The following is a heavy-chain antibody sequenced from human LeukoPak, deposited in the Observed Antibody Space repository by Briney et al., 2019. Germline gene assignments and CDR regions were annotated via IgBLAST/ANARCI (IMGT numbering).Heavy chain of an antibody. Sequence: ASVKVSCKASGYTFSDYYIHWVRQAAGQGLEWMGRINPNSGGTSFAQKFQGRVTMTRDTSISTAYMELSRLRSDDTAVYYCARENGDYSSNYFDYWGQGTLVTDSS. D-gene: IGHD4-17*01. CDR1: GYTFSDYY. J-gene: IGHJ4*02. V-gene: IGHV1-2*06. CDR3: ARENGDYSSNYFDY. CDR2: INPNSGGT.